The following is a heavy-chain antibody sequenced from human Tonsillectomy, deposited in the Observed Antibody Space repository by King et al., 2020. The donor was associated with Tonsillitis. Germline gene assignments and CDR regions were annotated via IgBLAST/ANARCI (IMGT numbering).Heavy chain of an antibody. CDR1: GFTFGDYA. D-gene: IGHD3-22*01. V-gene: IGHV3-49*04. Sequence: QLVQSGGGLVQPGRSLRLSCTASGFTFGDYAMSWVRQAPGKGLEWVGFIRSKAYGGTTEYAASVKGRFTISRDDSKSIAYLQMNSLKTEDTAVYYCTRGAGYYDSSGYYEVGFDYWGQGTLVTVSS. CDR3: TRGAGYYDSSGYYEVGFDY. J-gene: IGHJ4*02. CDR2: IRSKAYGGTT.